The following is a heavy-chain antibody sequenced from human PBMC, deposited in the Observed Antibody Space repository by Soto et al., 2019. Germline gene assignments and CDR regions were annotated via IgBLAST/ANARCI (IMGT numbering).Heavy chain of an antibody. CDR2: SIPIFGTA. CDR3: AREKSSSIWYGMGRLYYYYGMDV. CDR1: GGTFSSYA. J-gene: IGHJ6*02. V-gene: IGHV1-69*12. Sequence: QVQLVQSGAEVKKPGSSVKVSCKASGGTFSSYAISWVRQAPGQGLEWMGGSIPIFGTANYAQKFQGRVTIPADESTSTAYMELSSLRSEDTAVYYCAREKSSSIWYGMGRLYYYYGMDVWSQGTTVTVS. D-gene: IGHD6-13*01.